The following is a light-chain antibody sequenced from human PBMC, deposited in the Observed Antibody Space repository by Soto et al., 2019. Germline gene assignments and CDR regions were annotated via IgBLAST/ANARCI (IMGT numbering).Light chain of an antibody. CDR3: SSYTTRNPRQIV. CDR1: SSDVGGYNY. V-gene: IGLV2-14*03. Sequence: QSVLTQPASVSGSPGQSISISCTGTSSDVGGYNYVSWYQHHPGKAPKLIIYDVSNRPSGVSIRFSGSKSDNTASLTISGLQPEDEADYHCSSYTTRNPRQIVFGTGNKVTVL. J-gene: IGLJ1*01. CDR2: DVS.